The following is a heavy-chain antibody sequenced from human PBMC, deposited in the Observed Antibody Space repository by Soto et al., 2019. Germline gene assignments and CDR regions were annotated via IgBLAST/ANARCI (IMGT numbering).Heavy chain of an antibody. CDR2: IYYSGST. Sequence: QLQLQESGPGLVKPSETLSLTCTVSGGSISSSSYYWGWIRQPPGKGLEWIGSIYYSGSTYYNPSLKSRVTISVDTSKNQFPLKLSSVTAADTAVYYCARERKLYCSGGSCYPGYWGQGTLVTVSS. V-gene: IGHV4-39*01. CDR1: GGSISSSSYY. CDR3: ARERKLYCSGGSCYPGY. J-gene: IGHJ4*02. D-gene: IGHD2-15*01.